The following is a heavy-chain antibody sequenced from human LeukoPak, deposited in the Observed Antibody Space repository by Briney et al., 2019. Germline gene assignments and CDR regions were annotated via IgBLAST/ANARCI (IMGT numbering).Heavy chain of an antibody. Sequence: GGSLRLSCAASGFTFSSSAMSWVRQAPGKGLEWVSGISGSGGSTYYADSVKGRFTISRDNSKNTLYLQMNSLRAEDTAVYYCARPSYARRDYFDYWGQGTLVTVSS. V-gene: IGHV3-23*01. J-gene: IGHJ4*02. CDR3: ARPSYARRDYFDY. CDR1: GFTFSSSA. D-gene: IGHD3-16*01. CDR2: ISGSGGST.